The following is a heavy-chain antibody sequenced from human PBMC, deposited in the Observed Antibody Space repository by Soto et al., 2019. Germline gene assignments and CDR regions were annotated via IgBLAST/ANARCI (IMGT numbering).Heavy chain of an antibody. CDR3: ARAPDEPYYYGSGGVYGMDV. J-gene: IGHJ6*02. V-gene: IGHV4-4*02. D-gene: IGHD3-10*01. Sequence: QVQLQESGPGLVKPSGTLSLTCAVSGGSISSSNWWSWVRQPPGKGLEWIGEIYHSGSTNYNPSLKSRVTISVDKSKNQFSLKLSSVTAADTAVYYCARAPDEPYYYGSGGVYGMDVWGQGTTVTVSS. CDR2: IYHSGST. CDR1: GGSISSSNW.